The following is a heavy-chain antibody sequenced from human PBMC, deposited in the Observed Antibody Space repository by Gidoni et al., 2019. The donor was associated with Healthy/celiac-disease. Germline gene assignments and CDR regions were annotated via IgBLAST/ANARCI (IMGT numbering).Heavy chain of an antibody. CDR2: IWYDGSNK. Sequence: QVQLVESGGGVVQPGRSLRLSCAASGFTFRSYGMHWVRQAPGKGLEWVAVIWYDGSNKYYADSVKGRFTISRDNSKNTLYLQMNSLRAEDTAVYYCARSLEYSSASKVYYYYYYGMDVWGQGTTVTVSS. CDR1: GFTFRSYG. CDR3: ARSLEYSSASKVYYYYYYGMDV. D-gene: IGHD6-6*01. J-gene: IGHJ6*02. V-gene: IGHV3-33*01.